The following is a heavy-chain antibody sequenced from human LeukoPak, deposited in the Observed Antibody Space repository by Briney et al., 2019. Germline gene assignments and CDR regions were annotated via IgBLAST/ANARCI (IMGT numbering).Heavy chain of an antibody. J-gene: IGHJ4*02. CDR2: ISAYNGNT. CDR3: ARGRAAAGTGFVVDY. D-gene: IGHD6-13*01. V-gene: IGHV1-18*01. Sequence: ASMKVSCKASGYTFTSYGISWVRQAPGQGLEWMGWISAYNGNTNYAQKLQGRVTMTTDTSTSTAYMELRSLRSDDTAVYYCARGRAAAGTGFVVDYWGQGTLVTVSS. CDR1: GYTFTSYG.